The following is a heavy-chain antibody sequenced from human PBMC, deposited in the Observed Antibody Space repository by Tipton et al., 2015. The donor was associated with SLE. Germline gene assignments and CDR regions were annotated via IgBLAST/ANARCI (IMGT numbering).Heavy chain of an antibody. V-gene: IGHV1-8*01. Sequence: QLVQSGPEVKKPGASVKVSCKASGYTFTTYDINWVRQATGQGLEWMGWMNPNSGNTGYAQKLQGRVTMTRNTSMSTAYMELRSLRSDDTAVYYCAREVYSGSYYYYYGMDVWGQGTTVTISS. CDR1: GYTFTTYD. CDR2: MNPNSGNT. D-gene: IGHD3-10*01. J-gene: IGHJ6*02. CDR3: AREVYSGSYYYYYGMDV.